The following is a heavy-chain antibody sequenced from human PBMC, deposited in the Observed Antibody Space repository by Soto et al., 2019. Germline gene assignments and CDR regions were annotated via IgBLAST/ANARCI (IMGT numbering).Heavy chain of an antibody. CDR1: GYTFRNYI. V-gene: IGHV1-18*01. Sequence: QVQLVQSAGEVKKPGASAIISCQASGYTFRNYIIAWLRQAPGQGLEWMGWISPYNGNTNSARHFRGTVTLTTETSTSAAYLELSNLGSADAATYSCARYCACNACNSRHSSAMDVWGHGTTVSVSS. CDR2: ISPYNGNT. D-gene: IGHD2-21*01. J-gene: IGHJ6*02. CDR3: ARYCACNACNSRHSSAMDV.